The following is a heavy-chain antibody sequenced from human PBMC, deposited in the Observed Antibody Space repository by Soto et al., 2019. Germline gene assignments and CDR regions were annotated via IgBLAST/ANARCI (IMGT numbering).Heavy chain of an antibody. CDR1: GFTFSSYS. V-gene: IGHV3-48*01. D-gene: IGHD3-10*01. Sequence: VQLVESGGGLVQPGGSLRLSCAASGFTFSSYSMNWVRQAPGKGLEWVSYISSSSSTIYYADSVKGRFTISRDNAKNSLYLQMNSLRAEDTAVYYCARANYYGSPGDFDYWGQGTLVTVS. CDR3: ARANYYGSPGDFDY. J-gene: IGHJ4*02. CDR2: ISSSSSTI.